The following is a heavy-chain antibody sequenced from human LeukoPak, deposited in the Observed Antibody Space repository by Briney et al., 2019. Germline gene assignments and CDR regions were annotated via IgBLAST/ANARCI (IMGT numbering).Heavy chain of an antibody. Sequence: GGSLRLSCVGSGFSFATYWMSWVRQAPGKGLEWVANIKQDGSEKYYVDPVKGRFTISRDNSKNTLYLQMNSLRAEDTAVYYCANLPWRFWSGYYDYWGQGTLVTVSS. V-gene: IGHV3-7*03. CDR3: ANLPWRFWSGYYDY. J-gene: IGHJ4*02. CDR1: GFSFATYW. CDR2: IKQDGSEK. D-gene: IGHD3-3*01.